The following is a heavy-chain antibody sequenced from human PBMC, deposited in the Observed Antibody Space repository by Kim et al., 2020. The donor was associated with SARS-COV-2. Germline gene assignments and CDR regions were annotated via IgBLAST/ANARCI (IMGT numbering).Heavy chain of an antibody. Sequence: SVKVSCKASGGTFNSYAISWVRPAPGQGLEYMGGIIPVLGTTNYAQKFQGRVSFIADDSTGTAFMELSGLRSDDTAMYFCARDRRGYYFDSWGQGTLVT. CDR3: ARDRRGYYFDS. J-gene: IGHJ4*02. CDR1: GGTFNSYA. D-gene: IGHD3-22*01. V-gene: IGHV1-69*13. CDR2: IIPVLGTT.